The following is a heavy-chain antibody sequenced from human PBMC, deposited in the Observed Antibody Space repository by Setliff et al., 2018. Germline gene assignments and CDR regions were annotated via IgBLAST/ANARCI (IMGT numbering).Heavy chain of an antibody. CDR2: MYHNGDT. D-gene: IGHD2-15*01. CDR3: ARGTYANSWARFDF. CDR1: DDSTRNNNYF. Sequence: TLSLTCAVSDDSTRNNNYFWAWIRQPPGKGLEWIGFMYHNGDTHYSPSLKSRVSLSVDTSKRQVSLKLNTATAADTAVYYCARGTYANSWARFDFWGRGTLVTSPQ. J-gene: IGHJ4*02. V-gene: IGHV4-30-4*08.